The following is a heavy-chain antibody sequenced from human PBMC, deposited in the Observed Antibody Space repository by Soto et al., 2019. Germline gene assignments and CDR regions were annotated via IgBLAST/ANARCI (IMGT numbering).Heavy chain of an antibody. CDR2: IYYSGST. D-gene: IGHD3-10*01. V-gene: IGHV4-59*01. J-gene: IGHJ6*02. Sequence: SETLSLTCTVSGGSISSYYWSWIRQPPGKGLEWIGYIYYSGSTNYNPSLKSRVTISVDTSKNQFSLKLSSVTAADTAVYYCARLEPITYGMDVWGQGTTVTVSS. CDR1: GGSISSYY. CDR3: ARLEPITYGMDV.